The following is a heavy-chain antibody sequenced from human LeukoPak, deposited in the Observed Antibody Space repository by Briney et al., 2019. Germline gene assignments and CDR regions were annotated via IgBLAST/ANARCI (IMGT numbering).Heavy chain of an antibody. CDR1: GGSISSSSYY. CDR3: ARQGDSWSGYYIGY. D-gene: IGHD3-3*01. V-gene: IGHV4-39*01. Sequence: PSETLSLTCTVSGGSISSSSYYWGWIRQPPGKGLEWIGSIYYSGSTYYNPSLKGRVTISVDTSKNQFSLKLSSVTAADTAVYYCARQGDSWSGYYIGYWGQGTLVTVSS. J-gene: IGHJ4*02. CDR2: IYYSGST.